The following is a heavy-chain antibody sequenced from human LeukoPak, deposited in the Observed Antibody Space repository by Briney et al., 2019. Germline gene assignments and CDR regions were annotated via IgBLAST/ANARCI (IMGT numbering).Heavy chain of an antibody. CDR2: SYPPAYDI. Sequence: GGSLKIYCKGLGYSINNYWIGWVRQMPGKGLEWMGISYPPAYDIRYCPSLQGQVTISAEKSINTAYLQWSSLKASDTAMYYCARQEYCSGGSCYTWFDPWGQGTLVTVSS. J-gene: IGHJ5*02. D-gene: IGHD2-15*01. V-gene: IGHV5-51*01. CDR1: GYSINNYW. CDR3: ARQEYCSGGSCYTWFDP.